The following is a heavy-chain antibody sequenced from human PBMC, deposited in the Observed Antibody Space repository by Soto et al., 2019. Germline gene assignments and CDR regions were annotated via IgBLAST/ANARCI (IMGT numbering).Heavy chain of an antibody. V-gene: IGHV4-39*01. J-gene: IGHJ6*02. CDR2: IYYSGST. D-gene: IGHD3-10*02. CDR3: ARVGMFYGMDV. CDR1: GGSISSSSYY. Sequence: SETLSLTCTVSGGSISSSSYYWGWIRQPPGKGLEWIGSIYYSGSTYYNPSLKSRVTISVDTSKNQFSLKLSSVTAADTAVYYCARVGMFYGMDVWGQGTTVTVS.